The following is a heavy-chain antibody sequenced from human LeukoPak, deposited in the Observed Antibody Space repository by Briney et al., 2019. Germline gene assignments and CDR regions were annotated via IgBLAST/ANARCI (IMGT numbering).Heavy chain of an antibody. D-gene: IGHD5-18*01. CDR2: ISAYNGNT. Sequence: ASVKVSCKASGYTFTSYGISWVRQAPGQGLEWMGWISAYNGNTNYAQKLQGRVTMTTDTSTSTAYMELRSLRSEDTAVYYCARDKGGYSYGPFDPWGQGTLVTVSS. J-gene: IGHJ5*02. CDR1: GYTFTSYG. CDR3: ARDKGGYSYGPFDP. V-gene: IGHV1-18*01.